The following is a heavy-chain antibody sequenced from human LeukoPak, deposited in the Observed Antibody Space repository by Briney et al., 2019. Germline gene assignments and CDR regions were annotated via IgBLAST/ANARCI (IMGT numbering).Heavy chain of an antibody. V-gene: IGHV4-34*01. J-gene: IGHJ5*02. CDR1: GGSFSGYY. D-gene: IGHD2-2*01. CDR3: ARVGNYCSSTSCYRGWFDP. CDR2: INHSGST. Sequence: PSETLSPTCAVYGGSFSGYYWSWIRQPPGKGLEWIGEINHSGSTNYKPSLKSRVTISVDTSKNQFSLKLSSVTAADTAVYYCARVGNYCSSTSCYRGWFDPWGQGTLVTVSS.